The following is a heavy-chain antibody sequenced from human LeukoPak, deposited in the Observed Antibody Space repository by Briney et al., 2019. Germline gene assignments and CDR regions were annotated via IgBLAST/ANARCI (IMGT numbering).Heavy chain of an antibody. Sequence: HPGGSLRLSCAVSGFTLSRHWMNWVRQAPGKGLEWVATTNLDGGAEYYVDSVKGRFTISRDNAKNSLYLQMNTLRAKDTAVYYTARDVRASNGGYPAPDYCGQGTLVTVSS. V-gene: IGHV3-7*05. D-gene: IGHD4-11*01. CDR3: ARDVRASNGGYPAPDY. CDR2: TNLDGGAE. CDR1: GFTLSRHW. J-gene: IGHJ4*02.